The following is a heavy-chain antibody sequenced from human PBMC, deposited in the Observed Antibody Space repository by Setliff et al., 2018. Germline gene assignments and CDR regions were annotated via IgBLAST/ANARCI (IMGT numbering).Heavy chain of an antibody. CDR2: IYYNGRS. CDR3: ARDPLTTNRRRAFDI. Sequence: SETLSLTCTVSGGSISSGYYWGWIRQSPGKGLEWIGFIYYNGRSDHNPSFQSRVTMSVDRSKNQFSLKLSSVTAADTAVYYCARDPLTTNRRRAFDIWGQGTMVTVSS. J-gene: IGHJ3*02. CDR1: GGSISSGYY. D-gene: IGHD4-17*01. V-gene: IGHV4-61*05.